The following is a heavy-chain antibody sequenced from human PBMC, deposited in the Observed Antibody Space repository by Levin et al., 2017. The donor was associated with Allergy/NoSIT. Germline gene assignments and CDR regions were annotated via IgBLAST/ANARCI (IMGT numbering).Heavy chain of an antibody. J-gene: IGHJ4*02. CDR3: ASRGFFDH. V-gene: IGHV3-30*03. CDR1: GLSFSDYG. Sequence: GESLKISCSASGLSFSDYGMHWVRQAPDSGLEWVTLITSDGTNKFYADSVKGRFIVSRDNSRNLLFLQLNSLRPEDTAVYYCASRGFFDHWGQGTLVTVSS. D-gene: IGHD3-10*01. CDR2: ITSDGTNK.